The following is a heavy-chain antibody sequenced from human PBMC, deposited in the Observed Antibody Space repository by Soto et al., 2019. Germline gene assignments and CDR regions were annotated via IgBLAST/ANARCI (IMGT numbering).Heavy chain of an antibody. V-gene: IGHV3-73*01. Sequence: QPGGSLRLSCAASGFTFSGSAMHWVRQASGKGLEWVGRIRSKANSYATAYAASVKGRFTISRDDSKNTAYLQMNSLKTEDTAVYYCTRQLYYYDSSGYYPDFYYYGMDVWGQGTTVTVSS. J-gene: IGHJ6*02. CDR2: IRSKANSYAT. CDR3: TRQLYYYDSSGYYPDFYYYGMDV. CDR1: GFTFSGSA. D-gene: IGHD3-22*01.